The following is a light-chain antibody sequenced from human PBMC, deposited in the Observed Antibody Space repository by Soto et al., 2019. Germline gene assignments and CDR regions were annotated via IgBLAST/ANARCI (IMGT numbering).Light chain of an antibody. CDR2: TAS. V-gene: IGKV1-9*01. CDR3: QHYNSYSEA. Sequence: DIRLTHSPSFLSASVGDEVTITCRASQGIRTHLAWYQQKPGKAPKLLIYTASTLQSGVPSRFSGGGSGTEFTLTISSLQPDDFATYYCQHYNSYSEAFGQGTKV. J-gene: IGKJ1*01. CDR1: QGIRTH.